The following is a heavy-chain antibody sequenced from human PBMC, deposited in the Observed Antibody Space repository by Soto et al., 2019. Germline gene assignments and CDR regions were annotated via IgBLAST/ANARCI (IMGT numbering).Heavy chain of an antibody. Sequence: GGSLRLSCAASGFTFSSYSMNWVRQAPGKGLEWVSSISSSSSYIYYADSVKGRFTISRDNAKNSLYLQMNSLRAEDTAVYYCARSKQQLARRVYAFDIWGQGTMVTVSS. V-gene: IGHV3-21*01. CDR1: GFTFSSYS. CDR3: ARSKQQLARRVYAFDI. J-gene: IGHJ3*02. D-gene: IGHD6-13*01. CDR2: ISSSSSYI.